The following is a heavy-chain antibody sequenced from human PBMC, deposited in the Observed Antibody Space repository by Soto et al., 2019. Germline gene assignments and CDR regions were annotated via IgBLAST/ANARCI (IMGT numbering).Heavy chain of an antibody. CDR2: IIPIFGTA. CDR1: GVTFSSYA. J-gene: IGHJ6*02. V-gene: IGHV1-69*12. Sequence: QVQLVQSGAEVKKPGSSVKVSCKASGVTFSSYAISWLRQAPGQGLEWMGGIIPIFGTANYAQKFQGRVTMTADESTSTAYMELSSLSSEDTAVYYCASGKTRSVSYSYGMDDWGQGTTVTVSS. CDR3: ASGKTRSVSYSYGMDD. D-gene: IGHD2-15*01.